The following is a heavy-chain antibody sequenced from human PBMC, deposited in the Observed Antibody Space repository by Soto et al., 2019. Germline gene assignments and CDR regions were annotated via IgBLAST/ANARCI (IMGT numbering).Heavy chain of an antibody. CDR3: ARYVAGGITDAFDS. CDR1: AFSLSTSGVG. J-gene: IGHJ4*02. CDR2: IYWDDDK. D-gene: IGHD5-12*01. V-gene: IGHV2-5*02. Sequence: QITLKESGPTLVKPTQTLTLTCTFSAFSLSTSGVGVGWIRQPPGKALEWLTFIYWDDDKRYSPSLKSRLTITKDTSKHQAVLTITHMDRSVTATYYAARYVAGGITDAFDSWGQGTLVTVSS.